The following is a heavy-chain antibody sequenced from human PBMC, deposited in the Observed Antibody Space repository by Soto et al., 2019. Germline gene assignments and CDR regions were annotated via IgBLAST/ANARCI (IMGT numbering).Heavy chain of an antibody. J-gene: IGHJ6*02. CDR3: ARGFNFYYGLHV. CDR2: MYHSGST. Sequence: SETLSLTCAVSGGSISSGGYSWNWIRQPPGKGLEWIGHMYHSGSTYYNPSLKSRVTISVDRSNNQFSLKLTSVTAADTAVYYCARGFNFYYGLHVCGQGTTVTVSS. CDR1: GGSISSGGYS. V-gene: IGHV4-30-2*01.